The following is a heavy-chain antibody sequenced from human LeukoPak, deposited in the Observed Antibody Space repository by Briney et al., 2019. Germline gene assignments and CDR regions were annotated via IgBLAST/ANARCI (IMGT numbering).Heavy chain of an antibody. CDR2: MNPNSGNT. CDR1: GYTFTSYD. V-gene: IGHV1-8*01. CDR3: ARDHTPMVRGANWFDP. D-gene: IGHD3-10*01. J-gene: IGHJ5*02. Sequence: ASVKVSCTASGYTFTSYDINWVRQATGQGLEWMGWMNPNSGNTGYAQKFQGRVTMTRNTSISTAYMELSSLRSEDTAVYYCARDHTPMVRGANWFDPWGQGTLVTVSS.